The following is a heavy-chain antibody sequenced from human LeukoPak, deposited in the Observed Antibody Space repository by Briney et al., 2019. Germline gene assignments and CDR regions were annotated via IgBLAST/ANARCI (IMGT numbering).Heavy chain of an antibody. CDR3: AKVPRYCSGGSCYAGYFDL. J-gene: IGHJ2*01. CDR2: ISGSGGNT. Sequence: PGGSLRLSCAASGFTFNNCAMSWVRQAPGKGLEWVSAISGSGGNTYFADSVKGRFTISRDNSKNTLSLQMNSLRVEDTAVYYCAKVPRYCSGGSCYAGYFDLWGRGTLVTVSS. D-gene: IGHD2-15*01. V-gene: IGHV3-23*01. CDR1: GFTFNNCA.